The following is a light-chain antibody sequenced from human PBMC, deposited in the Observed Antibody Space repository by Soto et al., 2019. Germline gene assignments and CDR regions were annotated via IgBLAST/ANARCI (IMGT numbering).Light chain of an antibody. CDR3: QQYGS. CDR2: GAS. V-gene: IGKV3-20*01. J-gene: IGKJ4*01. CDR1: QSGSSSY. Sequence: EIVLTQSPGTLSLSPGERATLSCRASQSGSSSYLAWYQQKPGQAPRLLIYGASSRATGIPDRFSGSGSGTDFTLTISRLEPEDFAVYYCQQYGSFGGGTKVDI.